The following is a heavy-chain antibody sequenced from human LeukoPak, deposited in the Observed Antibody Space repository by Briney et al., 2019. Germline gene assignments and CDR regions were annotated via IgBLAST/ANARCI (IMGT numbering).Heavy chain of an antibody. CDR2: ISGSGGST. J-gene: IGHJ4*02. V-gene: IGHV3-23*01. CDR3: ARVGSEWLVNDY. D-gene: IGHD6-19*01. CDR1: GFTFSSYA. Sequence: GGSLRLSCAASGFTFSSYAMSWVRQAPGKGLEWVSAISGSGGSTYYADSVKGRVTISRDSSKNPLYLQINSPRDEDMAVYYCARVGSEWLVNDYWGQGALVTVSS.